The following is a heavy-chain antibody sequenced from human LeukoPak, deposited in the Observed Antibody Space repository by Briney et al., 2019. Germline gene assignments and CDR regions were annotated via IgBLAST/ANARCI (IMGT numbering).Heavy chain of an antibody. D-gene: IGHD5-18*01. CDR1: GFTLSSYW. CDR3: ARPGLQLWLSERYYFDY. J-gene: IGHJ4*02. CDR2: IKQEGSEK. Sequence: GGSLRLSCAASGFTLSSYWMSWVRQAPGKVGEGVANIKQEGSEKYYVDSVKGRLTIYRDNDKHSLYLKMNRLRAADTAVYYCARPGLQLWLSERYYFDYWGQGTLVTVSS. V-gene: IGHV3-7*01.